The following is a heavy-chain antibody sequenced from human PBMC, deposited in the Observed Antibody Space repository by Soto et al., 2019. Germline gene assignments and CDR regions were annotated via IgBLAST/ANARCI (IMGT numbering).Heavy chain of an antibody. J-gene: IGHJ4*02. CDR3: AKAFCTSSTCYSPGT. CDR2: ISGSGGST. Sequence: EVQLLESGGGLVQPGGSLRLSCAASGFTFSSYVMSWVRQAPGKGLEWVSLISGSGGSTYYTDSVKGRFTISRDNSKNTLLLQMNSLRAEDTALYYCAKAFCTSSTCYSPGTWGQGTLVTVSS. V-gene: IGHV3-23*01. CDR1: GFTFSSYV. D-gene: IGHD2-15*01.